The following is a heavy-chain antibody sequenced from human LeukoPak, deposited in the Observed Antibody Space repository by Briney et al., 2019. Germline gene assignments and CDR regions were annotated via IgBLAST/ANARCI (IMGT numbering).Heavy chain of an antibody. V-gene: IGHV1-18*01. D-gene: IGHD6-19*01. J-gene: IGHJ4*02. Sequence: ASVKVSCKASGYTFTSYGISWVRQAPGQGLEWMGWISAYNGNTNYAQKLQGRVTMATDTSTSTAYMELRSLRSDDTAVYYCARSRAVAGTFDYWGQGTLVTVSS. CDR1: GYTFTSYG. CDR3: ARSRAVAGTFDY. CDR2: ISAYNGNT.